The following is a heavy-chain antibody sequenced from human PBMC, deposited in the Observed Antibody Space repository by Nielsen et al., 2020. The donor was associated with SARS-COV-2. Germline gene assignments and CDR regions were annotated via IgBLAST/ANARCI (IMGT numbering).Heavy chain of an antibody. J-gene: IGHJ4*02. Sequence: GESLKISCAASGFTFSSYSMNWVRQAPGKGLEWVSSISSSSSYIYYADSVKGRFTISRDNAKNSLYLQMNSLRAEDTAVYYCARGGYGFDYWGQGTLVTVSS. CDR3: ARGGYGFDY. CDR1: GFTFSSYS. CDR2: ISSSSSYI. V-gene: IGHV3-21*01. D-gene: IGHD5-18*01.